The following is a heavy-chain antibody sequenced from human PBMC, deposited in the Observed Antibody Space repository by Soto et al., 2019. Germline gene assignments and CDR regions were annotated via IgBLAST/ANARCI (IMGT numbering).Heavy chain of an antibody. CDR2: FMPILGAA. Sequence: QLQLVQSGAEVKKPGSSVKVSCKASGGTFSSFTVNWVRQAPGQGLEWMGGFMPILGAANYAPKFQGRVTIIAHESTNTGYMELSSVRSEDTAVYYCARGNAFDIWGQGTMVTVS. J-gene: IGHJ3*02. CDR3: ARGNAFDI. V-gene: IGHV1-69*01. CDR1: GGTFSSFT.